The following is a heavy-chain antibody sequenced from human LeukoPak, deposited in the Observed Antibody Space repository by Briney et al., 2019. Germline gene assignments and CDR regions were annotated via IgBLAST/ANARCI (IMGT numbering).Heavy chain of an antibody. CDR2: INPNSGGT. CDR1: GYSFTGYS. J-gene: IGHJ4*02. Sequence: ASVKVSCKASGYSFTGYSMHWVRQAPGQGLEWMGWINPNSGGTNYAQKFQGRVTMTRDTSISTAYMELSRLRSDDTAVYYCARGRSSGPWGELDYWGQGTLVTVSS. D-gene: IGHD6-19*01. CDR3: ARGRSSGPWGELDY. V-gene: IGHV1-2*02.